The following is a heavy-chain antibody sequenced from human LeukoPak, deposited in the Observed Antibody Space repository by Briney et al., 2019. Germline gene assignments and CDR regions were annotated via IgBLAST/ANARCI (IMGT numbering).Heavy chain of an antibody. CDR1: GFTFKDSW. V-gene: IGHV3-74*01. Sequence: GGSLRLSCAASGFTFKDSWMHWVRQAPGKGPVWVSRISDGGSSTTYADSVKGRFTISRDDAKNTLYLQMNSLRAEDTAVYYCVRGGASTWSWGQGTLVTVSS. J-gene: IGHJ5*02. CDR3: VRGGASTWS. D-gene: IGHD2-15*01. CDR2: ISDGGSST.